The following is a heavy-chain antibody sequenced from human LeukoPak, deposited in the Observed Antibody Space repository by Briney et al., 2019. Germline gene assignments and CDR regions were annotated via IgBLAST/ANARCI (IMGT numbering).Heavy chain of an antibody. V-gene: IGHV1-69*13. CDR1: GGTFSSYA. CDR2: IIPILGTA. D-gene: IGHD3-10*01. Sequence: ASVKVSCKSSGGTFSSYAISWVRQAPGQGLEWMGGIIPILGTAKHAQKFQGRVTFTADESTTTVYMELSGLRSEDTAVYYCAREDGSGSFQPQFDHWGQGTLVIVSS. CDR3: AREDGSGSFQPQFDH. J-gene: IGHJ4*02.